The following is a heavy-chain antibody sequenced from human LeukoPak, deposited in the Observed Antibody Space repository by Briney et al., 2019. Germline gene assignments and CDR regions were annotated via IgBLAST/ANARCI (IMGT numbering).Heavy chain of an antibody. CDR2: IYYSGST. CDR1: GGSISSSSYY. Sequence: SETLSLTCTVSGGSISSSSYYWGWIRQPPGKGLEWIGSIYYSGSTYYNPSLKSRVTISVDTSKNQFSLKLSSVTAADTAVYYCARAVRLRLGELSYRFDPWGQGTLVTVSS. CDR3: ARAVRLRLGELSYRFDP. V-gene: IGHV4-39*01. J-gene: IGHJ5*02. D-gene: IGHD3-16*02.